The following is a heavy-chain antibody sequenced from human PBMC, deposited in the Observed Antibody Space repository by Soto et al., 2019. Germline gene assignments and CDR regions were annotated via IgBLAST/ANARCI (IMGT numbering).Heavy chain of an antibody. CDR2: INGGGTT. CDR3: VREGIGTAYADS. J-gene: IGHJ4*02. Sequence: EVQLLESGGGLVQPGGSRRLSCAASGFSFTDKAMSWVRQSPEKGLEWVSAINGGGTTWYAASVKGRFTISRDNSQNTLFLQMHSLRLEDSAVYYCVREGIGTAYADSWGQGTLVTVSS. CDR1: GFSFTDKA. V-gene: IGHV3-23*01. D-gene: IGHD3-16*01.